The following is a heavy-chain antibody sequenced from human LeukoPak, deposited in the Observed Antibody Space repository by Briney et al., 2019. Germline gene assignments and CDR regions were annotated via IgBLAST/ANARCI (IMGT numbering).Heavy chain of an antibody. J-gene: IGHJ4*02. V-gene: IGHV3-48*01. Sequence: PGGSLRLSCAASGFTFRSYSMNWVRQAPGKGLEWVSYISSSSFTIYYADSVKGRFTISRDNAKNSLYLQMNSLRAEDTAVYYCARAGLGLNYYGSGSYDDWGQGTLVTVSS. D-gene: IGHD3-10*01. CDR3: ARAGLGLNYYGSGSYDD. CDR1: GFTFRSYS. CDR2: ISSSSFTI.